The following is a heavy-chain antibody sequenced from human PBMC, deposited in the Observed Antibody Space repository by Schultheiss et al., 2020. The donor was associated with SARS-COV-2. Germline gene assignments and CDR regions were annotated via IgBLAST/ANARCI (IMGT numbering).Heavy chain of an antibody. CDR2: IYYSGST. CDR1: GVSISSGGYY. J-gene: IGHJ4*02. V-gene: IGHV4-31*03. D-gene: IGHD5-24*01. CDR3: ARAYGYNYFAFDY. Sequence: SETLSLNCSVSGVSISSGGYYWAWIRQHPGKGLELIGHIYYSGSTYYNPSLKSRVTISVDTSKNQFSLKLSSVTAADTAVYYCARAYGYNYFAFDYWGQGTLVTVSS.